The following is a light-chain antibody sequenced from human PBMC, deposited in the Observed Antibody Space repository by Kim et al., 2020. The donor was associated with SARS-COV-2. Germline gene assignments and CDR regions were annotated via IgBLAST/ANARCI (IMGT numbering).Light chain of an antibody. Sequence: SSELTQPPSVSVSPGQTASITCSGDKLGDKYAYWYQQKPGQSPVLVMYKDSKRPSGIPERFSGSNSGNTATLTISGTQALDEADYYCQAWDCGLGVFGGG. CDR3: QAWDCGLGV. CDR2: KDS. V-gene: IGLV3-1*01. J-gene: IGLJ2*01. CDR1: KLGDKY.